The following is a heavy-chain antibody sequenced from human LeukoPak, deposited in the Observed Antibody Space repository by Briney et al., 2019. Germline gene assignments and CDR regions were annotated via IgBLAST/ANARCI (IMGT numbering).Heavy chain of an antibody. CDR1: GFTFDDYG. V-gene: IGHV3-20*04. J-gene: IGHJ4*02. D-gene: IGHD3-22*01. CDR3: ARGAFGSGYGDY. CDR2: INWNGGST. Sequence: GGPLRLSCAASGFTFDDYGMSWVRQAPWKGLESVSGINWNGGSTGYADSVKVRFTISIDNAKTSLYLQMNNLRAEDTALYYCARGAFGSGYGDYWGQGTLVTVSS.